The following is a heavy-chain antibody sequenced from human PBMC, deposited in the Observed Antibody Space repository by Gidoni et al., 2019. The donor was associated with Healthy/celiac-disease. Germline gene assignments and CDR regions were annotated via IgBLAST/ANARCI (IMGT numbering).Heavy chain of an antibody. V-gene: IGHV1-8*01. D-gene: IGHD5-12*01. CDR3: ARDRSSGYDQTYYYYGMDV. CDR2: MNPNSGNT. CDR1: GYTFTSYD. Sequence: QVQLAQSGAEVKKPGASVKVSCQASGYTFTSYDINWVRQATGQGLEWMGWMNPNSGNTGYEQKFQGRVTMTRNTSISTAYMELSSLRSEDTAVYYGARDRSSGYDQTYYYYGMDVWGQGTTVTVSS. J-gene: IGHJ6*02.